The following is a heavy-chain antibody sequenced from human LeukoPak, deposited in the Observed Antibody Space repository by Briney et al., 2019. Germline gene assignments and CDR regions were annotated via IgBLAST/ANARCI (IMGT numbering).Heavy chain of an antibody. D-gene: IGHD3-10*01. J-gene: IGHJ4*02. CDR1: GFTFSGSA. Sequence: GGSLKLSCAASGFTFSGSAMHWVRQGSGKGLEWVGRIRSKANSYATEYAASVKGRFTISRDDSKNTAYLQMNSLKTEDTAVYYCARDGGYYGSGSYFLFDYWGQGTLVTVSS. V-gene: IGHV3-73*01. CDR2: IRSKANSYAT. CDR3: ARDGGYYGSGSYFLFDY.